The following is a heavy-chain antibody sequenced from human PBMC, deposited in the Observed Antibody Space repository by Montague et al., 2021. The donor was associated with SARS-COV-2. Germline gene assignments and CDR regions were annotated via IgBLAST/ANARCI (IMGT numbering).Heavy chain of an antibody. CDR2: INSDGRNL. J-gene: IGHJ3*02. V-gene: IGHV3-74*01. CDR3: ARDRVVGVTTNTLDI. D-gene: IGHD3-22*01. CDR1: GFTLSSRW. Sequence: SLRLSCAASGFTLSSRWMHWVRQAPGEGLVWVSRINSDGRNLGYADSVKGRFTISRDNAQNTLYLQMNSLRAEDTAVYYCARDRVVGVTTNTLDIWGQGTMVAVSS.